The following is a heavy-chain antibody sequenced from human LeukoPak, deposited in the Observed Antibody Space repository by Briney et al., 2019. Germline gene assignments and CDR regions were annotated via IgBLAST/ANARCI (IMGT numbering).Heavy chain of an antibody. Sequence: GASVKVSCKASGGTFISYAISWVRQAPGQGVEWMGGIIPIFGTANYAQKFQGRVTITTDESTSTAYMELSSLRSEDTAVYYCASGYCSGGSCLSYMDVWGKGTTVTVSS. V-gene: IGHV1-69*05. CDR3: ASGYCSGGSCLSYMDV. D-gene: IGHD2-15*01. J-gene: IGHJ6*03. CDR2: IIPIFGTA. CDR1: GGTFISYA.